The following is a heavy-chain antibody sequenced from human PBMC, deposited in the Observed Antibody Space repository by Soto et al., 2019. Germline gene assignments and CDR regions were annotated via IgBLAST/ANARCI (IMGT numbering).Heavy chain of an antibody. V-gene: IGHV1-46*01. CDR2: INPSGGST. CDR3: ARALQGYDSSGYSYGMDV. Sequence: GASVKVSCKASGYTFTSYYMHCVRQAPGQGLEWMGIINPSGGSTSYAQKFQGRVTMTRDTSTSTVYMELSSLRSEDTAVYYCARALQGYDSSGYSYGMDVWGQGTTVTVSS. J-gene: IGHJ6*02. CDR1: GYTFTSYY. D-gene: IGHD3-22*01.